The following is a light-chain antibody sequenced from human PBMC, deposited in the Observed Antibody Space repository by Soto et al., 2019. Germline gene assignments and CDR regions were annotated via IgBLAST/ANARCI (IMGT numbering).Light chain of an antibody. Sequence: QSALTQPASVSGSPGQSITISCTGSSSDVGSYNLVSWYQQHPGKAPKLMIYEGSKRPSGVSNRFSGSKSGNTASLTISGLKADDEADYYCCSYAGGGSYVFGPGTKLTVL. V-gene: IGLV2-23*01. CDR1: SSDVGSYNL. CDR2: EGS. CDR3: CSYAGGGSYV. J-gene: IGLJ1*01.